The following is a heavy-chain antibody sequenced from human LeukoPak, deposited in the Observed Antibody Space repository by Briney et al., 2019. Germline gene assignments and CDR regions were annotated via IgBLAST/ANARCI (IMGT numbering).Heavy chain of an antibody. CDR3: AKDRPNYFGTNGHYYRRDGDF. J-gene: IGHJ4*02. Sequence: GGSLRLSCAASEFTFSIYAMSWVRQAPGRGLEWVASITSTGESTWYAGSVTGRFTISRDNSKYTVYLQMNSLRAEDTAIYYCAKDRPNYFGTNGHYYRRDGDFWGQGTLVTVSS. CDR1: EFTFSIYA. V-gene: IGHV3-23*01. CDR2: ITSTGEST. D-gene: IGHD3-22*01.